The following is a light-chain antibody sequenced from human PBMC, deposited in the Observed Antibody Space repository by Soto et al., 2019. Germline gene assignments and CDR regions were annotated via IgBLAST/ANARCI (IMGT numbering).Light chain of an antibody. Sequence: QSALTQAPSISGAPGQRVTISCTGSSSNIGAGYDVHWFQQFPGTAPRLLIHGNNNRPSGVPDRFSGSESGTSASLAIAGFQAGDEAIYYCQSFDSDLSAFVFXTGTKVTVL. CDR2: GNN. V-gene: IGLV1-40*01. J-gene: IGLJ1*01. CDR1: SSNIGAGYD. CDR3: QSFDSDLSAFV.